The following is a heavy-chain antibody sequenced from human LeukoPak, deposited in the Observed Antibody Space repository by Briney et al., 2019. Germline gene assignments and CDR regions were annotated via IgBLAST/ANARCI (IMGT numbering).Heavy chain of an antibody. CDR3: ARDKNWGTMIVA. V-gene: IGHV3-7*01. D-gene: IGHD3-22*01. CDR2: IKQDGSEE. Sequence: GESLRLSCAASGFTFSNYWMSWVRQAPGKGLEWVANIKQDGSEEFYVDSVKGRFTISRDNAQNSLHLQMNSLRAEDTAVYYCARDKNWGTMIVAWGQGTMVTVSS. CDR1: GFTFSNYW. J-gene: IGHJ3*01.